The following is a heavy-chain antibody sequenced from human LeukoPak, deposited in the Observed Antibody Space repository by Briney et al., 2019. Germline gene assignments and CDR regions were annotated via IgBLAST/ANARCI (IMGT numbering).Heavy chain of an antibody. J-gene: IGHJ5*02. Sequence: ASVKVSCKASGYTFTSYYMHWVRQAPGQGLEWMGIINPSGGSTSYAQKFQGRVTMTRDMSTSTVYMELSSLRSEDTAVYYCARGLRIAAAGTLRQLDPWGQGTLVTVSS. CDR3: ARGLRIAAAGTLRQLDP. V-gene: IGHV1-46*01. D-gene: IGHD6-13*01. CDR1: GYTFTSYY. CDR2: INPSGGST.